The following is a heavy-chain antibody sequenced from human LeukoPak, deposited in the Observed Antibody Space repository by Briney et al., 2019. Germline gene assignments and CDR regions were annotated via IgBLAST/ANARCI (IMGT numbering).Heavy chain of an antibody. J-gene: IGHJ4*02. V-gene: IGHV1-8*01. Sequence: ASVKVSCTASGYTFTSFDINWVRQAPGQGLEWMGWVNPNSGNTGYAQTFQGRVTMTRDTSISTAYMELSSLRSEDTAVYLCARYSSGYFYVWGQGTLVTVSS. D-gene: IGHD3-22*01. CDR2: VNPNSGNT. CDR1: GYTFTSFD. CDR3: ARYSSGYFYV.